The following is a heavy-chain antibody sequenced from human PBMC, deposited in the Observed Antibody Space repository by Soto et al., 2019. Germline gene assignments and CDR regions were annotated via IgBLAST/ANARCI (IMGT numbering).Heavy chain of an antibody. Sequence: GEALKISCKGSGYSFTSYCIGWVRQMPGKGLEGMGIIYPGDSDTRYSPSRQGQVTISADKSINTTYLQWSSLKASDAAMYYCARQPDSSGYSYAPTGFDYWGQGTLVTVSS. CDR3: ARQPDSSGYSYAPTGFDY. D-gene: IGHD3-22*01. CDR1: GYSFTSYC. V-gene: IGHV5-51*01. J-gene: IGHJ4*02. CDR2: IYPGDSDT.